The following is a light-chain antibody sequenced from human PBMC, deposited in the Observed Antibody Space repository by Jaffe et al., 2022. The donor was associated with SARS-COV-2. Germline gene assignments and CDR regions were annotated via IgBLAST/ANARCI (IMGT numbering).Light chain of an antibody. J-gene: IGKJ4*01. V-gene: IGKV3-15*01. CDR1: QSVSSN. CDR2: GAS. Sequence: EIVMTQSPATLSVSPGERATLSCRASQSVSSNLAWYQQKPGQAPRLLIYGASTRATGIPARFSGSGSGTEFTLTISSQQSEDFGVYYCQQYNNWPLTFGGGTKVEIK. CDR3: QQYNNWPLT.